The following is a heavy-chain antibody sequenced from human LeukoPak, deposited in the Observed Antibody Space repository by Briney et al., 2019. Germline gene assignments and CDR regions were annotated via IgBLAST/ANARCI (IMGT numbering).Heavy chain of an antibody. D-gene: IGHD4-23*01. CDR3: AKGDDYGANTRLPKYNWFDP. V-gene: IGHV3-30*02. CDR1: GFIFTTCA. J-gene: IGHJ5*02. Sequence: PGGSLRLSCAASGFIFTTCAMHWVPQAPGKGLEWVAYIRYEGNNENYADSVKGRFTISRDNSKDMLYLQMNSLRPEDTAVYYCAKGDDYGANTRLPKYNWFDPWGQGTQVTVSS. CDR2: IRYEGNNE.